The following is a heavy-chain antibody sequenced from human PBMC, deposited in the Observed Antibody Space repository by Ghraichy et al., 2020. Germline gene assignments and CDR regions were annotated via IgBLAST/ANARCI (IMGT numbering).Heavy chain of an antibody. CDR2: IYYSGST. CDR3: ARDRWAAAGRGYYYYGMDV. CDR1: GGSISSYY. J-gene: IGHJ6*02. D-gene: IGHD6-13*01. V-gene: IGHV4-59*01. Sequence: SETLSLTCTVSGGSISSYYWNWIRQPPGKRLEWIGYIYYSGSTNYNPSLKSRVTISVDTSKNQFSLKLNSVTAADTAVYYCARDRWAAAGRGYYYYGMDVWGQGTTVTVSS.